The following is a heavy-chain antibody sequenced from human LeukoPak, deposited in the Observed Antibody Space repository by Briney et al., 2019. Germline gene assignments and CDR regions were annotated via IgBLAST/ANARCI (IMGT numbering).Heavy chain of an antibody. CDR3: ARLWPSGSDDFWSGYLPWPSNNPYYYYMDV. J-gene: IGHJ6*03. V-gene: IGHV4-4*09. Sequence: PSETLSLTCTVSGGSISSYYWSWIRQPPGKGLEWIGYIYTSGSTNYNPSLKSRVTISVDTSKNQFSLTLSSVTAADTAVYYCARLWPSGSDDFWSGYLPWPSNNPYYYYMDVWGKGTTVTVSS. CDR2: IYTSGST. CDR1: GGSISSYY. D-gene: IGHD3-3*01.